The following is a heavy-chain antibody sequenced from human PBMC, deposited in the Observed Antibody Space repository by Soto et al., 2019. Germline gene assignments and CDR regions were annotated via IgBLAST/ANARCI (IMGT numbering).Heavy chain of an antibody. V-gene: IGHV4-39*01. Sequence: LYLTCTVSGGSINSRSYYWGWIRQSPGKGLEWIGSIYYSGSTYYNPSLKSRVAMSVDTSKNQFSLKLRSVNAADTAVYYCARQRTSVVTQAYFDDWGQGSLVTVSS. CDR2: IYYSGST. CDR3: ARQRTSVVTQAYFDD. CDR1: GGSINSRSYY. D-gene: IGHD2-21*02. J-gene: IGHJ4*02.